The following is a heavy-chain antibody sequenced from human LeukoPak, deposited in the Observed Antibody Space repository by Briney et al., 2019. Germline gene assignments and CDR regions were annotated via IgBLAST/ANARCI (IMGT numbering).Heavy chain of an antibody. CDR1: GYTFIENY. J-gene: IGHJ4*02. D-gene: IGHD3-3*01. Sequence: GASVKVSCKVSGYTFIENYFHWVRQAPGQGLEWMGLINPHTGAANYSQKFQGRVTMTRDTSISTAYMHLTRLKFDDTAVYYCARGKSGYSPWGQGTPVTVSS. CDR3: ARGKSGYSP. V-gene: IGHV1-2*02. CDR2: INPHTGAA.